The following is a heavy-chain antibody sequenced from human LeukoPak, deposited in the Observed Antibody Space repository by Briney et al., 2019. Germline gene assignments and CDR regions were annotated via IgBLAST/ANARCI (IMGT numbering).Heavy chain of an antibody. Sequence: GGSLRLSCAASGFTFSSYSMNWVRQAPGKGLEWVSSISSSSSYIYYADSVKGRFTISRDNAKNSLYLQMNSLRAEDTAVYYCARVSGSYKGNDYWGQGTLVAVSS. CDR2: ISSSSSYI. CDR1: GFTFSSYS. V-gene: IGHV3-21*06. CDR3: ARVSGSYKGNDY. J-gene: IGHJ4*02. D-gene: IGHD1-26*01.